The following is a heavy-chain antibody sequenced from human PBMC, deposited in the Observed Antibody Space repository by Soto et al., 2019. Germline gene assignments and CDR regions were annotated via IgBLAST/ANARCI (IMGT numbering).Heavy chain of an antibody. CDR2: IKPDGRST. V-gene: IGHV3-7*03. D-gene: IGHD4-17*01. CDR1: GFTFNTHW. CDR3: ARGDFGDYVIRGFGY. Sequence: EVQLVESGGGLVQPGGSLRLSCAASGFTFNTHWMSWVRQAPGKGPQWVANIKPDGRSTYSVYSLKGRFSVSRDNAKNSLYLQMNSLRAEDTAVYYCARGDFGDYVIRGFGYWGQGALVTVSS. J-gene: IGHJ4*02.